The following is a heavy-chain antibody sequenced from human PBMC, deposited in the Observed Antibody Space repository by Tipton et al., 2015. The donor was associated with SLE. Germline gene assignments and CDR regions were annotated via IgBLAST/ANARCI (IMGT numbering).Heavy chain of an antibody. Sequence: SLRLSCAASGFTFSSYAMHWVRQAPGKGLEWVAVISYDGSNKYYADSVKGRFTISRDNSKNTLYLQMNSLRAEDTAVYYCARTNAGGAFDSWGQGTMVAVSA. CDR3: ARTNAGGAFDS. J-gene: IGHJ3*02. D-gene: IGHD2-8*01. CDR2: ISYDGSNK. V-gene: IGHV3-30*04. CDR1: GFTFSSYA.